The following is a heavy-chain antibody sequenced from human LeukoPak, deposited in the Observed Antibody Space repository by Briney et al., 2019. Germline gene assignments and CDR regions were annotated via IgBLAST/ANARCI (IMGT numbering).Heavy chain of an antibody. D-gene: IGHD4-17*01. CDR3: ARGQGTVTTH. V-gene: IGHV4-34*01. CDR2: INHSGSA. J-gene: IGHJ4*02. CDR1: GGSFSAYY. Sequence: ASETLSLTCTVSGGSFSAYYWTWIRQPPGKGLEWIGEINHSGSANYNPSLKSRVTISLDTSKNQFSLKLSSVTAADTAVYYCARGQGTVTTHWGQGTLVTVSS.